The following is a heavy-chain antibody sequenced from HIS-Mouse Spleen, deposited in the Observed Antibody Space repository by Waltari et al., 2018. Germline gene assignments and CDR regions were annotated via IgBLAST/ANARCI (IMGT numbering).Heavy chain of an antibody. J-gene: IGHJ4*02. V-gene: IGHV1-8*01. CDR3: ARGHDYSNYFDY. D-gene: IGHD4-4*01. CDR2: MNPNSGNT. Sequence: QVQLVQSGAEVKKPGASVTVSCKASGYTFTGYDITWVRQATGQGLEWMGWMNPNSGNTGYAQKFQGRVTMTRNTSISTAYMELSSLRSEDTAVYYCARGHDYSNYFDYWGQGTLVTVSS. CDR1: GYTFTGYD.